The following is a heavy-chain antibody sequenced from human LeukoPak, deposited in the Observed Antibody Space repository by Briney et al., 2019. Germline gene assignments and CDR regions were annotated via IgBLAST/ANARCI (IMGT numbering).Heavy chain of an antibody. J-gene: IGHJ4*02. Sequence: GGSLRLSCAASGFTFSSYGMHWVRQAPGKGLEWVAVISYDGSNKYYADSVKGRFTISRDNSKNTLYLQMNSLRAEDTAVYYCAKEDYGVTFDYWGQGSLVTVSS. CDR1: GFTFSSYG. CDR3: AKEDYGVTFDY. D-gene: IGHD4-17*01. CDR2: ISYDGSNK. V-gene: IGHV3-30*18.